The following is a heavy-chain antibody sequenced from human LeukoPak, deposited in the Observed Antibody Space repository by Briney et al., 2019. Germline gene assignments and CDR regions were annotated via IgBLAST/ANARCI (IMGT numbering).Heavy chain of an antibody. D-gene: IGHD3-22*01. CDR1: GYTFTGYY. CDR3: ARGYYDRGSLYYFDY. CDR2: IDPNSGGT. V-gene: IGHV1-2*02. J-gene: IGHJ4*02. Sequence: GASVNVSCKPSGYTFTGYYMHWVGQAPGQGLEWMGWIDPNSGGTNYAQKFQGRVTMTRDTSIGTAYMELSGLTSDDTAVYYCARGYYDRGSLYYFDYWGQGTLVTVSS.